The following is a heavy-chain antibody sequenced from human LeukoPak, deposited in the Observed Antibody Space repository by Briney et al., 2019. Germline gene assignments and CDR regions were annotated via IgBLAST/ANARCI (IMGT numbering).Heavy chain of an antibody. Sequence: PGGSLRLSCAASGFTFSSYAMSWVRQAPGKGLEWVSAISGSGGSTYYADSVKGRFTISRDNSKNTLYLQMNSLRAEDTAVYYCARSSRMDTAMVTGFDYWGQGTLVTVSS. CDR3: ARSSRMDTAMVTGFDY. D-gene: IGHD5-18*01. CDR1: GFTFSSYA. CDR2: ISGSGGST. J-gene: IGHJ4*02. V-gene: IGHV3-23*01.